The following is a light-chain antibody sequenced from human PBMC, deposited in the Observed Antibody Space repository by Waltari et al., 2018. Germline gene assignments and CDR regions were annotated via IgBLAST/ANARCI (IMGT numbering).Light chain of an antibody. J-gene: IGKJ1*01. CDR2: GAS. CDR1: QSVSSSY. V-gene: IGKV3-20*01. CDR3: QQYGRSPWT. Sequence: EIVLTQSPGTLSLSPGERATLSCRAGQSVSSSYLAWYQQKPGQAPRLLIHGASSRATGIPDRFSGSGSGTDFTLTISRLEPEDFAVYYCQQYGRSPWTFGQGTKVEIK.